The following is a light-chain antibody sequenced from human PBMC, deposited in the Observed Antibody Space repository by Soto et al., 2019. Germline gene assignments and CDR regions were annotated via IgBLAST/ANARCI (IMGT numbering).Light chain of an antibody. CDR2: DAA. J-gene: IGKJ4*01. CDR1: QDISNY. CDR3: QQYDNLPPPT. V-gene: IGKV1-33*01. Sequence: DIQMTQSPSSLSASVGDRVTITCQASQDISNYLNWYHQKPGKVPELLIYDAANLETGVPSRFSGSGSGTDFTFTISSLQPEDIATYYCQQYDNLPPPTFGGGTKVEIK.